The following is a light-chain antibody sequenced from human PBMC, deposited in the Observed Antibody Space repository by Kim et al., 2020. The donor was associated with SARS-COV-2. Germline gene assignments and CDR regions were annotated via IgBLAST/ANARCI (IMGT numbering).Light chain of an antibody. Sequence: SLSPGERATLSCRASQSVNRYLAWYQQKPGQAPRLLIYDKSKRATAIPDRFSGSGSGTDFNLSISSLEPEDFAVYYCQQRSDWPRTFGQGTKLEI. V-gene: IGKV3-11*01. CDR1: QSVNRY. J-gene: IGKJ2*01. CDR3: QQRSDWPRT. CDR2: DKS.